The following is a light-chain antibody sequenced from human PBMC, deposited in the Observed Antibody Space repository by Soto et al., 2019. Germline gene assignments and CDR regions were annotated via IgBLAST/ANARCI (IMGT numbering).Light chain of an antibody. CDR3: EVWDDTLNGPV. Sequence: QSVLTQPPSASGTPGQTVTISCSGSISNIGTNIVNWYRHLPGTAPKLLIYSKNLRPSGVPARFSGSTSGTSASLAISGLQSEDEGDYYCEVWDDTLNGPVFGGGTQLTVL. CDR2: SKN. CDR1: ISNIGTNI. J-gene: IGLJ2*01. V-gene: IGLV1-44*01.